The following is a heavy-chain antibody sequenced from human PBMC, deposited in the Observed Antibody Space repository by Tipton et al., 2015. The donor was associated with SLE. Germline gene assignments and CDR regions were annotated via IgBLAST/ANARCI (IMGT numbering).Heavy chain of an antibody. J-gene: IGHJ4*02. CDR3: VMATTGWYFDY. CDR1: GGSISTNY. V-gene: IGHV4-39*07. Sequence: TLSLTCTVSGGSISTNYWGWIRQSPGKGLEWIATISYNASTYYNPSLQSRLSISVDTSKNQFSLKLSSVTAADTAIYYCVMATTGWYFDYWGQGTLVTVSS. CDR2: ISYNAST. D-gene: IGHD5-24*01.